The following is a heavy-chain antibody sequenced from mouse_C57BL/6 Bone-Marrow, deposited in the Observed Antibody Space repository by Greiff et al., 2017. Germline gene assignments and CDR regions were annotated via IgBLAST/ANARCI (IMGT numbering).Heavy chain of an antibody. CDR3: AKRDFDYDDRLAY. CDR1: GYTFTSYW. J-gene: IGHJ3*01. Sequence: QVQLQESGAELVKPGASVKLSCKASGYTFTSYWMHWVKQRPGQGLEWIGMIHPNSGSTNYNEKFKSKATLTVDKSSSTAYMQLSSLTSEDSAVYYCAKRDFDYDDRLAYWGQGTLVTVSA. D-gene: IGHD2-4*01. V-gene: IGHV1-64*01. CDR2: IHPNSGST.